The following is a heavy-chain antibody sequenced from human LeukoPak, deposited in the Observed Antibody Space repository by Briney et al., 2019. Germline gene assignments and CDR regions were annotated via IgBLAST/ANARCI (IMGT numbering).Heavy chain of an antibody. D-gene: IGHD6-19*01. J-gene: IGHJ4*02. CDR3: ARSSTSGWSRGYFNL. V-gene: IGHV3-20*04. CDR2: IRWNGDSI. Sequence: GGFLRLSCEASGFTFNDFGMIWVRRAPGKGLEWVSGIRWNGDSIGYGDSVRGRFTISRDSAKNSLYLQMNSLRAEDTAFYYCARSSTSGWSRGYFNLWGQGTLVTVSS. CDR1: GFTFNDFG.